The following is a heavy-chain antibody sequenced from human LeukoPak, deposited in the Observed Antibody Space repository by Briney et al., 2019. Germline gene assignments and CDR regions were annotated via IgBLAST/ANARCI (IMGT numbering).Heavy chain of an antibody. CDR2: IKQDGSEK. CDR3: ASFIVGASSRGFDY. CDR1: GFSFSTYS. D-gene: IGHD1-26*01. J-gene: IGHJ4*02. V-gene: IGHV3-7*01. Sequence: GGSLRLSCAASGFSFSTYSMNWLRQAPGKGLEWVANIKQDGSEKYYVDSVKGRFTISRDNAKNSLYLQMNSLRAEDTAVYYCASFIVGASSRGFDYWGQGTLVTVSS.